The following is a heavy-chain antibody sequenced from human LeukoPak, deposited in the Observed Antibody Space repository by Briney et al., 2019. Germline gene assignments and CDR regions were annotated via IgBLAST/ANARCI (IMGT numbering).Heavy chain of an antibody. V-gene: IGHV3-23*01. CDR1: GFTFSNYA. CDR2: ISRSGGST. CDR3: AKRIQSAMAMGY. D-gene: IGHD5-18*01. J-gene: IGHJ4*02. Sequence: GGSLRLSCAASGFTFSNYALSWVRQAPGKGLEWVSDISRSGGSTYYADSVKGRFTISRDNSKNTMYLQMNSLRAEDTAVYYCAKRIQSAMAMGYWGQGTLVTVSS.